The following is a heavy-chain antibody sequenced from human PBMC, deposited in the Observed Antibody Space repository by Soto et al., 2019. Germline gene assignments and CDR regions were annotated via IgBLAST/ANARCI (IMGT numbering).Heavy chain of an antibody. Sequence: SETLSLTCSVSGGSISSSSYDWGWIRQPPGKGLEWIGSIYYTGTTYYRPSIKSRITISVDTTKKQFSLKLSSVTAADTAVYYCVRHLRDGYNPNWFDPWGQGILVTVSS. CDR1: GGSISSSSYD. V-gene: IGHV4-39*01. CDR2: IYYTGTT. J-gene: IGHJ5*02. CDR3: VRHLRDGYNPNWFDP. D-gene: IGHD5-12*01.